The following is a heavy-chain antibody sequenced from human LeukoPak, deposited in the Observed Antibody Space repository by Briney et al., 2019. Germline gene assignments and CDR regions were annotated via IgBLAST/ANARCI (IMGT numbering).Heavy chain of an antibody. J-gene: IGHJ4*02. CDR2: ISGSGDST. Sequence: GGSLRLSCAASGFTFSNYAMRWVRQAPGKGLEWVSGISGSGDSTYYADSVKGRFTISRDNSKNTLYLQMNSLRAEDTAVYYCAKGNWGKPYYFDYWGQGTLVTVSS. CDR3: AKGNWGKPYYFDY. V-gene: IGHV3-23*01. CDR1: GFTFSNYA. D-gene: IGHD3-16*01.